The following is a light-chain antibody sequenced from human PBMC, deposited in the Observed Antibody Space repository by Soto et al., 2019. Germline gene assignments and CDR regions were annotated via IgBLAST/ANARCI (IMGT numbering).Light chain of an antibody. V-gene: IGKV3-11*01. Sequence: DNVLTQAPATLSLSPGDRATLSCRASQSITNSLAWYRHQPGQPPRLLIYDASKRATGIPARFIGSGSGTDFTLTISSLQPEDSASYYCQQYYNSVLTFGGGTKVDIK. CDR3: QQYYNSVLT. CDR2: DAS. J-gene: IGKJ4*01. CDR1: QSITNS.